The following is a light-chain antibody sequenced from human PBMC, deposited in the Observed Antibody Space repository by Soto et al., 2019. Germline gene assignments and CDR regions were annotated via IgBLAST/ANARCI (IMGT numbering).Light chain of an antibody. Sequence: SVLSQPPPVSWAPGQRITLSCPGGSSNIGANYDVHWYRQVPGTAPKLLMSGDNNRPSGVADRFSGSKSGTSASLAITRLQAEDEADYYCQSYDSSLSRVFGTGTKVTVL. CDR3: QSYDSSLSRV. CDR2: GDN. CDR1: SSNIGANYD. J-gene: IGLJ1*01. V-gene: IGLV1-40*01.